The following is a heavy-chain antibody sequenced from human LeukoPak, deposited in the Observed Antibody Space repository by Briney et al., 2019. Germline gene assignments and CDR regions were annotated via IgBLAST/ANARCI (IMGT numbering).Heavy chain of an antibody. CDR3: ARDQNDSGSRRGNLDA. CDR2: IKLDGSEK. J-gene: IGHJ5*02. Sequence: GGSLRLSCAASGFTFSSYAMSWVRQAPGKGLEWVANIKLDGSEKNYVDSVKGRFTISRDNTKNSLYLQMNSLRVEDTAVFYCARDQNDSGSRRGNLDAWGQGTLVIVS. D-gene: IGHD3-3*01. CDR1: GFTFSSYA. V-gene: IGHV3-7*03.